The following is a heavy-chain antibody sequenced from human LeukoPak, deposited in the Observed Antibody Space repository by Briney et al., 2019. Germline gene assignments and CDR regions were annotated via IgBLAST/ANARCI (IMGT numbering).Heavy chain of an antibody. CDR3: AKVSIKQRLAHTFDY. V-gene: IGHV3-23*01. CDR1: GFTFSSYG. D-gene: IGHD6-25*01. Sequence: PGGSLRLSCAASGFTFSSYGMHWVCQAPGKGLEWVSAISGSGGSTYYADSVKGRFTISRDNSKNTLYLQMNSLRAEDTAVYYCAKVSIKQRLAHTFDYWGQGTLVTVSS. J-gene: IGHJ4*02. CDR2: ISGSGGST.